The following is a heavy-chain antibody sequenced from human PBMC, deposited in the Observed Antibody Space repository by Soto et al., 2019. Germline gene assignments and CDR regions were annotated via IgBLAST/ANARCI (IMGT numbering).Heavy chain of an antibody. Sequence: EVQLVGSGGGLVQPGGSLRLSCAASGFTFSDHYMDWVRQAPGKGLEWVGRSKNKADSYTTAYAASGKGRFTISRDGSQHSMCLQMNSLKADDTAVYYCTVWGSGNDFGAEWGQGILVTVSS. CDR1: GFTFSDHY. V-gene: IGHV3-72*01. CDR3: TVWGSGNDFGAE. CDR2: SKNKADSYTT. J-gene: IGHJ4*02. D-gene: IGHD3-10*01.